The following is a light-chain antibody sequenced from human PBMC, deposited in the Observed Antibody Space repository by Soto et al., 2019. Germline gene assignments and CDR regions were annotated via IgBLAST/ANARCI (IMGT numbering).Light chain of an antibody. CDR2: RNN. J-gene: IGLJ7*01. V-gene: IGLV1-47*01. Sequence: QSVLTQPPSASGTPGQRATISCSGSSSNIGSNYVYWYQQLPGTAPKLLIYRNNQRPSGVPDRFSGSKSGTSASLAISGLRSEDEADYYCTAWDDSLSGPVFGGGTQLTVL. CDR3: TAWDDSLSGPV. CDR1: SSNIGSNY.